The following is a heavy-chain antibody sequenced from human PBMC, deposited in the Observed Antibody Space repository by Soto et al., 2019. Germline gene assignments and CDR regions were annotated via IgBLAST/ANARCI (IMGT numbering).Heavy chain of an antibody. CDR2: IRSKANSYAT. Sequence: GGSLRLSCAASGFTFSGSAMHWVRQASGKGLEWVGRIRSKANSYATAYAASVKGRFTISRDDSKNTAYLQMNSLKTEDTAVYYCTRLVGAPAGISWGQGTLVTVSS. J-gene: IGHJ4*02. CDR3: TRLVGAPAGIS. D-gene: IGHD1-26*01. V-gene: IGHV3-73*01. CDR1: GFTFSGSA.